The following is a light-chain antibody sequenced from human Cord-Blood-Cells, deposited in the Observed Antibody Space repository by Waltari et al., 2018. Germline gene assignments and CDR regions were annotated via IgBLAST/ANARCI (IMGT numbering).Light chain of an antibody. CDR1: SSDVGGYNY. CDR2: EVS. V-gene: IGLV2-14*01. J-gene: IGLJ2*01. CDR3: SSYTSSSPL. Sequence: QSALTQPAPVSGSPGQSITIPCTGPSSDVGGYNYVSWYQQHPGKAPKLMIYEVSNRPSGVSNRFSVSKSGNTASLTISGLQAEDEADYYCSSYTSSSPLFGGGTKLTVL.